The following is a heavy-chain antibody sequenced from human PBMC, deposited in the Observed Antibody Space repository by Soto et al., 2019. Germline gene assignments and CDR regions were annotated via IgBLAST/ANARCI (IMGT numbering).Heavy chain of an antibody. V-gene: IGHV3-23*01. CDR1: GFTFSSYA. D-gene: IGHD2-2*01. CDR2: ISGSGGST. J-gene: IGHJ4*02. CDR3: AKDTEYQDWTIHDY. Sequence: EVQLLESGGGLVQPGGSLRLSCAASGFTFSSYAMSWVHQAPGKGLEWVSAISGSGGSTYYADSVKGRFTISRDNSKNTLYLQMNSLRAEDTAVYYCAKDTEYQDWTIHDYWGQGTLVTVSS.